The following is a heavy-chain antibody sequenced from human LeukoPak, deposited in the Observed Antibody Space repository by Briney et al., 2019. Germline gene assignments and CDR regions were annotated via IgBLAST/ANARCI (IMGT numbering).Heavy chain of an antibody. V-gene: IGHV4-30-2*01. CDR2: IYHSGST. Sequence: PSQTLSLTCTVSGGSISSGGYYWSWIRQPPGKGLEWIGYIYHSGSTYYNPSLKSRVTISVDRSKNQFSLKLSSVTAADTAVYYCATLPVQLERRGAFDIWGQGTMVTVSS. J-gene: IGHJ3*02. D-gene: IGHD1-1*01. CDR1: GGSISSGGYY. CDR3: ATLPVQLERRGAFDI.